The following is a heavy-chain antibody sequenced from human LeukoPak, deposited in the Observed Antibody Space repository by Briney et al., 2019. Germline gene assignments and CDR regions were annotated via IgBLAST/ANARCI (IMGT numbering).Heavy chain of an antibody. J-gene: IGHJ4*02. CDR1: GGSIDSTNW. Sequence: ETLSLTCDVSGGSIDSTNWWNWVRQAPGKGLEWVSGIYSGGSTKYTDSVKGRFTISRDISENTVYLQMNSLRSEDSAVYYCARDLRVYYDGSGCFWGQGTLVTVSS. V-gene: IGHV3-53*01. D-gene: IGHD3-22*01. CDR2: IYSGGST. CDR3: ARDLRVYYDGSGCF.